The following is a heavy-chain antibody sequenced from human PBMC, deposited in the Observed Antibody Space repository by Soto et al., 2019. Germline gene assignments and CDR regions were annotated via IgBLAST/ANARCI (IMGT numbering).Heavy chain of an antibody. CDR3: ARDYNVYCSGGSCYPSKYYYYYYYMDV. V-gene: IGHV1-18*01. CDR2: ISAYNGNT. Sequence: QVQLVQSGAEVKKPGASVKVSCKASGYTFTSYGISWVRQAPGQGLEWMGWISAYNGNTNYAQKLQGRVTMTTDTSTSTAYMELRSLRSDDTAVYYCARDYNVYCSGGSCYPSKYYYYYYYMDVWGKGTTVTVSS. CDR1: GYTFTSYG. J-gene: IGHJ6*03. D-gene: IGHD2-15*01.